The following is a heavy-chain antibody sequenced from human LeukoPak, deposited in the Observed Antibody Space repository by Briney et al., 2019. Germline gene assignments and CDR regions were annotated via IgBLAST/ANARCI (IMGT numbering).Heavy chain of an antibody. CDR1: GGSISSYF. CDR3: ARIDRAVAGTIDY. CDR2: IYYSGST. V-gene: IGHV4-59*08. J-gene: IGHJ4*02. D-gene: IGHD6-19*01. Sequence: SETLSLTCTVPGGSISSYFWSWIRQPPGKGLEWIGYIYYSGSTNYNPSLKSRVTMSVDTSKNQFSLKLSSVTAADTAVYYCARIDRAVAGTIDYWGQGTLVTVSS.